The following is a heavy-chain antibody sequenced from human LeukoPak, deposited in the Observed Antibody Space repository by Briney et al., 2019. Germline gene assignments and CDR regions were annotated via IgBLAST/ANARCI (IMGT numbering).Heavy chain of an antibody. CDR1: GCTFISYA. D-gene: IGHD2-21*02. Sequence: GGSLRLSCAASGCTFISYARSWVRQAPGKGLEWVSAIRGSGGSTYHADSVKGRFTISRDNSKNTLYLQMNSLRSEDTAVYYCAKEHIVVVTATLGYWGQGTLVTVSS. V-gene: IGHV3-23*01. CDR2: IRGSGGST. J-gene: IGHJ4*02. CDR3: AKEHIVVVTATLGY.